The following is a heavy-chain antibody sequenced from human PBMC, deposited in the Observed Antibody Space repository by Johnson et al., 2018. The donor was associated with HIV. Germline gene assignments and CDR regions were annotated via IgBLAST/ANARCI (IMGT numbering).Heavy chain of an antibody. V-gene: IGHV3-66*02. CDR1: GFTVSSNY. CDR3: ARECSGGSCYPLDHDAFDI. Sequence: MQLVESGGGLVQPGGSLRLSCAASGFTVSSNYMRWVRQAPGKGLEWVSVINTGGGTYSADPVKGRFTMSRDNSKNTLYLQMNSLRAEDTAVYYCARECSGGSCYPLDHDAFDIWGQGTMVTVSS. D-gene: IGHD2-15*01. CDR2: INTGGGT. J-gene: IGHJ3*02.